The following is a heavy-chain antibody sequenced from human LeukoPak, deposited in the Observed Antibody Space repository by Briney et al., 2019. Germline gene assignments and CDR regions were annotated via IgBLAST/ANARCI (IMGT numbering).Heavy chain of an antibody. Sequence: GASVKVSCKASGYTFTSYGISWVRQAPGQGLEWMGWISAYNGNTNYAQKLQGRVTMTTDTSTSTAYMELRSLRSDDTAVYYCARDLRGWFGEGYYGMDVWGQGTTVTVSS. J-gene: IGHJ6*02. CDR2: ISAYNGNT. CDR3: ARDLRGWFGEGYYGMDV. D-gene: IGHD3-10*01. CDR1: GYTFTSYG. V-gene: IGHV1-18*01.